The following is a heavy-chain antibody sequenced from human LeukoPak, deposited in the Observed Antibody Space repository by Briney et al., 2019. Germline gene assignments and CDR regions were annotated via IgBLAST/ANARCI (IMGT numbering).Heavy chain of an antibody. V-gene: IGHV4-31*03. Sequence: SETLSLTCTVSGGSISSGGYYWSWIRQHLGKGLEWIGYIYHSGSTYYNPSLKSRLTISVDTSKNQFSLKLSSVTAADTAIYYCARDSHTSGYYYVDYWGQGTLVTVSS. J-gene: IGHJ4*02. CDR2: IYHSGST. CDR1: GGSISSGGYY. CDR3: ARDSHTSGYYYVDY. D-gene: IGHD3-22*01.